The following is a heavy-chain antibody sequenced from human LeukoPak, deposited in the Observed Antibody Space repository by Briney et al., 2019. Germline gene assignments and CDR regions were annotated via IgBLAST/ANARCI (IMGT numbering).Heavy chain of an antibody. CDR1: GFPFSSYS. CDR3: ARVRTVTTGLDY. Sequence: GSLRLSCAASGFPFSSYSMNWVRQAPGKGLEWVGRIKSKTDGGTTDYAAPVKGRFTISRDDSKNTLYLQMNSLRAEDTAVYYCARVRTVTTGLDYWGQGTLVTVSS. V-gene: IGHV3-15*01. J-gene: IGHJ4*02. D-gene: IGHD4-11*01. CDR2: IKSKTDGGTT.